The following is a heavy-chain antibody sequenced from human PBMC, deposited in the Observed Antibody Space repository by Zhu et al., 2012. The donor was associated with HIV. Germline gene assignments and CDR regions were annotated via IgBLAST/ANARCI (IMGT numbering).Heavy chain of an antibody. CDR3: ASRYCSSSTAYMTT. CDR1: GGSISRSNYY. J-gene: IGHJ4*02. CDR2: IYYSGST. D-gene: IGHD2-2*01. V-gene: IGHV4-39*01. Sequence: QVQLQESGPGLVKSSETLSLICTVSGGSISRSNYYWGWIRQPPGKGLEWIGSIYYSGSTFYNPSLKSRATISMDTSKNQFSLMLTSVTAADTAVYYCASRYCSSSTAYMTTWGQGTLVTVSS.